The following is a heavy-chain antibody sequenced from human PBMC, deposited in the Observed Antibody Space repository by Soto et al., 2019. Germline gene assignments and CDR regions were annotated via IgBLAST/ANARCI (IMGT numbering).Heavy chain of an antibody. CDR3: ARGRTSPGYHYYYDVDV. CDR1: GGSFSGYY. J-gene: IGHJ6*01. D-gene: IGHD1-7*01. V-gene: IGHV4-34*01. CDR2: INHSGST. Sequence: SETLSLTCAAYGGSFSGYYWSWIRQPPGKGLEWIGQINHSGSTNYNPSLKSRVTISVDTSKNQFSLKLNSVTAADRAVYYCARGRTSPGYHYYYDVDVWGQGTTVTVS.